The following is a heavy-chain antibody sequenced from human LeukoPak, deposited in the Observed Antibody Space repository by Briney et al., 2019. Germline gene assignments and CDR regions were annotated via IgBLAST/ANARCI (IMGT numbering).Heavy chain of an antibody. J-gene: IGHJ3*01. Sequence: QPGGSLRLSCAASGFTFYTIGMHWVRQAPGKGLEWVAVISFDGSIKYYADSVKGRFTISRDNSKNTLFLQMNSLRPEDTAVYYCAKDRNVGLDAIDVWGQGTLVTVSS. V-gene: IGHV3-30*18. D-gene: IGHD3-10*02. CDR1: GFTFYTIG. CDR2: ISFDGSIK. CDR3: AKDRNVGLDAIDV.